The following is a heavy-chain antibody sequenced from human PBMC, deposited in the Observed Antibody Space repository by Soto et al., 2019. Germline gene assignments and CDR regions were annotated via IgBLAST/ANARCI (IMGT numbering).Heavy chain of an antibody. CDR3: ARVFLGVDFWSGTLHY. CDR2: INAGNGNT. D-gene: IGHD3-3*01. Sequence: GASVKVSCKASGYTFTSYAMHWVRQAPGQRLEWMGWINAGNGNTKYSQKFQGRVTITRDTSASTAYMELSSLRSEDTAVYYCARVFLGVDFWSGTLHYWGQGTLVTVSS. CDR1: GYTFTSYA. J-gene: IGHJ4*02. V-gene: IGHV1-3*01.